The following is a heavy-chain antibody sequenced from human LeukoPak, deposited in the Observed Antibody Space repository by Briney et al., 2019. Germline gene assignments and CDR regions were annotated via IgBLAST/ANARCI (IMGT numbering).Heavy chain of an antibody. D-gene: IGHD3-10*01. CDR2: ISGSGGST. CDR3: AKPTYYYGSGSLINFDY. Sequence: PGGSLRLSCAASGFTFSSYAMSWVRQAPGKGLEWVSAISGSGGSTYYADSVKGRFTISRDNSKNTLYLQMNSLRAEDTAVYYCAKPTYYYGSGSLINFDYWGQGTLVTVSS. V-gene: IGHV3-23*01. CDR1: GFTFSSYA. J-gene: IGHJ4*02.